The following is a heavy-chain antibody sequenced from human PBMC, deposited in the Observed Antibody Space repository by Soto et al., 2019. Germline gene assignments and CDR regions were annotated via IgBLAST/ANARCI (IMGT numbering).Heavy chain of an antibody. J-gene: IGHJ3*02. D-gene: IGHD2-2*01. CDR3: ARVHKSGRIVVVPAATPNDAFDI. CDR2: ISAYNGNT. Sequence: ASVKVSCKASGYTFTSYGISWVRQAPGQGLEWMGWISAYNGNTNYAQKPQGRVTMTTDTSTSTAYMELRSLRSDDTAVYYCARVHKSGRIVVVPAATPNDAFDIWGQGTMVTVSS. V-gene: IGHV1-18*01. CDR1: GYTFTSYG.